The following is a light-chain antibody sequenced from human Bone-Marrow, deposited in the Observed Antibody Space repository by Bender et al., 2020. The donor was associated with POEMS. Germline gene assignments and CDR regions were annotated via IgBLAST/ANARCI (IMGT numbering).Light chain of an antibody. J-gene: IGLJ3*02. CDR2: EVS. V-gene: IGLV2-14*01. CDR1: SSDVGAYNY. Sequence: QSALTQPPSASGSPGQSVTISCTGTSSDVGAYNYVTWCQHHPGKAPKVIIYEVSNRPSGVSSRFSGSKSGNTASLTISGLQAEDEADYYCSSYSSTSTPWVFGGGTELTVL. CDR3: SSYSSTSTPWV.